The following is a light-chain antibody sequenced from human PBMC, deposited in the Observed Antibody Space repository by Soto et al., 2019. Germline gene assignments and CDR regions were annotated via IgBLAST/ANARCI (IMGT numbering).Light chain of an antibody. CDR1: QSVGRY. V-gene: IGKV3-11*01. CDR3: QQRSNWIT. J-gene: IGKJ5*01. Sequence: EIVMTQSPGTLSFCPLERGGLXCRASQSVGRYLAWYQQKPGQAPRLLIYDTSYRAAGIPDRFSGSGSATDFTLTISSLEPEDFAVYYCQQRSNWITFGQGTRLEIK. CDR2: DTS.